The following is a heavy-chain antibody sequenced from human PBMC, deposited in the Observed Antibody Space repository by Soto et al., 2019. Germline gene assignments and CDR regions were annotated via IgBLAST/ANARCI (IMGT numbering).Heavy chain of an antibody. J-gene: IGHJ5*02. V-gene: IGHV3-48*02. CDR1: GFTFSSYS. D-gene: IGHD6-6*01. CDR2: ISEGGRTT. Sequence: EVQLVESGGGLVQPGGSLRLSCATSGFTFSSYSMNWVRQAPGKGLEWVSYISEGGRTTYYIDSVKGRFTVSRDNAKKSLYLQLNSLRDEDTAVYYCARDSASGSSSPCHHWGQGTLVTVS. CDR3: ARDSASGSSSPCHH.